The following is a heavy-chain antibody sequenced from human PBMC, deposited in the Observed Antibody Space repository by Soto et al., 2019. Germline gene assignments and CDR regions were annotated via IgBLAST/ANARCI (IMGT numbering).Heavy chain of an antibody. V-gene: IGHV5-10-1*01. CDR2: IDPSDSYT. J-gene: IGHJ6*02. Sequence: PGESLKISCKGSGYGFTSYWISWVRQMPGKGLEWMGRIDPSDSYTNYSPSFQGHVTISADKSISTAYLQWSSLKASDTAMYYCARHLCSGGSCYSAYYYYGMDVWVQGTTVTVSS. D-gene: IGHD2-15*01. CDR1: GYGFTSYW. CDR3: ARHLCSGGSCYSAYYYYGMDV.